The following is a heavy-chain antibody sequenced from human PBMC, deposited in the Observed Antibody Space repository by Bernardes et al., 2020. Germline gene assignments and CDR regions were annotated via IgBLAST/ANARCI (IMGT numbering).Heavy chain of an antibody. CDR2: ISAYNGNT. V-gene: IGHV1-18*01. CDR1: GYTFTSYG. J-gene: IGHJ6*03. Sequence: ASVKVSCKASGYTFTSYGISWVRQAPGQGLEWMGWISAYNGNTNYAQKLQGRVTMTTDTSTSTAYMELRSLRSDDTAVYYCASGRASCSSTSCYKGYDGYYYMDVWGKGTTVTVSS. CDR3: ASGRASCSSTSCYKGYDGYYYMDV. D-gene: IGHD2-2*02.